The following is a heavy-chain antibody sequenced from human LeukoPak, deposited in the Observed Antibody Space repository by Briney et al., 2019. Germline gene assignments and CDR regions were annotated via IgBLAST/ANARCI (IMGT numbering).Heavy chain of an antibody. CDR3: ARNSWLQFDY. V-gene: IGHV4-34*01. D-gene: IGHD5-24*01. Sequence: PSETLSLTCAVYGGSFSAYYWSWIRQPPGKGLEWIGEINHSGSSNYNPSLKSRVTISVDTSKNQFSLKLSSVTAADTAVYYCARNSWLQFDYWGQGTLVTVSS. J-gene: IGHJ4*02. CDR2: INHSGSS. CDR1: GGSFSAYY.